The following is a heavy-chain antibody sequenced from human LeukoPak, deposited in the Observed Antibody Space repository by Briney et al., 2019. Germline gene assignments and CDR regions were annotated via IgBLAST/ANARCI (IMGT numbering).Heavy chain of an antibody. V-gene: IGHV3-7*01. CDR2: VNQDGSET. Sequence: GGSLRLSCAASGFTFSSYAMSWVRQAPGKGLEWVANVNQDGSETYYVDSVKGRFTISRDNAKNSLYLQMNSLRAEDTAVYYCARDSPYYDFWSGYDDTSNAFDIWGQGTMVTVSS. D-gene: IGHD3-3*01. CDR1: GFTFSSYA. CDR3: ARDSPYYDFWSGYDDTSNAFDI. J-gene: IGHJ3*02.